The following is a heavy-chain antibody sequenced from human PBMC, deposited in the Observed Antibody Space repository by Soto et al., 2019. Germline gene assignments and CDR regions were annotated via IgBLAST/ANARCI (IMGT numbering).Heavy chain of an antibody. CDR1: GGSISSGDYH. Sequence: QVQLQESGPGLVKPSQTLSLTCTVSGGSISSGDYHWSWIRQHPGKGLEWIGYIYYSGSTYYNPSLKSRVTITVDTSENQFSLKLSSVTAADTAVYYCARWWSGSRQGFDPWGQGTLVTVSS. V-gene: IGHV4-31*03. J-gene: IGHJ5*02. CDR2: IYYSGST. CDR3: ARWWSGSRQGFDP. D-gene: IGHD3-3*01.